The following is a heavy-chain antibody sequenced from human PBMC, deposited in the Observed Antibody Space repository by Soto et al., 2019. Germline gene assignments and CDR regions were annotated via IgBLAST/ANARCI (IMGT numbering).Heavy chain of an antibody. CDR3: ARDETGITTAGGGRIDH. CDR2: VSFDGSNK. CDR1: GFTFSTHA. D-gene: IGHD6-13*01. Sequence: QVQLVESGGGVVQPGRSLRLSCAASGFTFSTHAMHWVRQAPGKGLECVAIVSFDGSNKYYADSVKGRFPISRDNSKNTLYLQMSGLPPEDTAFYYCARDETGITTAGGGRIDHWGQGTLVTVSS. V-gene: IGHV3-30-3*01. J-gene: IGHJ4*02.